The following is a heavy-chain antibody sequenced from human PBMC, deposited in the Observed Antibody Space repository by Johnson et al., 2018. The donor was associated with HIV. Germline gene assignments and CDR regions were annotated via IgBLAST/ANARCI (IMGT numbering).Heavy chain of an antibody. Sequence: QVQLVESGGDVVRPGGSLRLSCAASGFTFSSYAMHWVRQAPGQGLDWVAVISYDGSNKYYADSVKGRFTISRDNSKNTLYLQMNSLRAEDTAVYYCASKAAGTMHAFDIWGQGTMVTVSS. CDR1: GFTFSSYA. J-gene: IGHJ3*02. CDR2: ISYDGSNK. D-gene: IGHD6-13*01. CDR3: ASKAAGTMHAFDI. V-gene: IGHV3-30-3*01.